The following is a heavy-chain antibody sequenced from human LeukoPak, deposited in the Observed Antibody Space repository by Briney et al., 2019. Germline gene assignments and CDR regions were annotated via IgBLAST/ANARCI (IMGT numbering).Heavy chain of an antibody. V-gene: IGHV3-30*18. CDR3: AKSLPAATSNWFDP. J-gene: IGHJ5*02. D-gene: IGHD2-2*01. CDR2: ISYDGSNK. CDR1: GFTFSSYG. Sequence: PGGSLRLSCAASGFTFSSYGMHWVRQAPGKGLEWVAVISYDGSNKYYADSVKGRFTISRDNSKNTLYLQMNSLRAEDTAVYYCAKSLPAATSNWFDPWGQGTLVTVSS.